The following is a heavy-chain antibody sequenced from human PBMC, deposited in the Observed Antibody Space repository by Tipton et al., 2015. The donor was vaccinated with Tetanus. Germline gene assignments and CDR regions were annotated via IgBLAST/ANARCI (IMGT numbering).Heavy chain of an antibody. Sequence: TLSLTCSVSGGSINSGGYFWNWIRQQPGKGPEWIGYIYYRGDTFYNPSLKSRVTISVDTSKNQFSLKLRSVSAADTAVYYCARDQGGGRVVRLNWFDPWGQGTLVTVSS. CDR2: IYYRGDT. D-gene: IGHD6-6*01. V-gene: IGHV4-31*03. J-gene: IGHJ5*02. CDR3: ARDQGGGRVVRLNWFDP. CDR1: GGSINSGGYF.